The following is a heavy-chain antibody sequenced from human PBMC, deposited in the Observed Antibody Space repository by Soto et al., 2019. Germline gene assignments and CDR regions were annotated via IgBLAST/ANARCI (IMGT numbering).Heavy chain of an antibody. CDR3: AQSLVATGTGDFQH. D-gene: IGHD5-12*01. CDR1: GFTFSSYG. J-gene: IGHJ1*01. V-gene: IGHV3-30*18. Sequence: QVQLVESGGGVVQPGRSLRLSCAASGFTFSSYGMHWVRQAPGKGLEWVAVISYDGSNKYYADSVKGRFTISRDNSKNTLYLQMDSLSAEDADVYYCAQSLVATGTGDFQHWGQGTLVTVSP. CDR2: ISYDGSNK.